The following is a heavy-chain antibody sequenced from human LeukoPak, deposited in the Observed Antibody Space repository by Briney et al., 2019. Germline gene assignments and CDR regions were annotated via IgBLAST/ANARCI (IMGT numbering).Heavy chain of an antibody. CDR3: ASQPPPSRWSAAATSY. V-gene: IGHV3-48*03. CDR2: ISSSGSTI. J-gene: IGHJ4*02. D-gene: IGHD6-13*01. Sequence: GGSLRLSCAASGFTFSSYEMNWVRQAPGKGLEWVSYISSSGSTIYYADSVKGRFTISRDNAKNSLYLQMNSLRAEDTAVYYCASQPPPSRWSAAATSYWGQGTLVTVSS. CDR1: GFTFSSYE.